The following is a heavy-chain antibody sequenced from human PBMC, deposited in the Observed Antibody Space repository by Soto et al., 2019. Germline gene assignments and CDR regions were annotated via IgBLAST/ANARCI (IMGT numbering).Heavy chain of an antibody. CDR2: TYYRSKWYN. D-gene: IGHD6-19*01. V-gene: IGHV6-1*01. CDR3: AKGGSSAVAGTGWFDP. J-gene: IGHJ5*02. Sequence: SHTLSLTCASSGDRVSSNSGAWNLIRQSPSRGLEWLGRTYYRSKWYNDYAVSVKSRITLNPDTSKNQFSLQLNSVTPEDTAVYYCAKGGSSAVAGTGWFDPWGQGTLVTVSS. CDR1: GDRVSSNSGA.